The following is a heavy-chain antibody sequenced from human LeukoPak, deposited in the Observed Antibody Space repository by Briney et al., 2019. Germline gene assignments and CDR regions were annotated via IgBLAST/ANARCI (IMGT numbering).Heavy chain of an antibody. Sequence: PSETLSLTCTVSGGSISSSRYYWGWLRHPPGKGLEWIGSIYYSGRTYYNPSLKSRVTISVDTSKNQFSLKLRSVTAADMAVYYCATRTGRYFDWLSLNWFDPWGQGTLVTVSS. CDR2: IYYSGRT. J-gene: IGHJ5*02. CDR1: GGSISSSRYY. CDR3: ATRTGRYFDWLSLNWFDP. V-gene: IGHV4-39*01. D-gene: IGHD3-9*01.